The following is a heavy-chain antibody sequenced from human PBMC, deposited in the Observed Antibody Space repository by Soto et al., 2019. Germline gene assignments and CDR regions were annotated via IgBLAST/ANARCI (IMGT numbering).Heavy chain of an antibody. Sequence: GGSLRLSCAASGFTFSSYSMNWVRQAPGKGLEWVSSISSSSSYIYYADSVKGRFTISRDNAKNSLYLQMNSLRAEDTAVYYCARRQTTVTTNYYYYYMDVWGKGTTVTVSS. J-gene: IGHJ6*03. V-gene: IGHV3-21*01. CDR3: ARRQTTVTTNYYYYYMDV. D-gene: IGHD4-4*01. CDR2: ISSSSSYI. CDR1: GFTFSSYS.